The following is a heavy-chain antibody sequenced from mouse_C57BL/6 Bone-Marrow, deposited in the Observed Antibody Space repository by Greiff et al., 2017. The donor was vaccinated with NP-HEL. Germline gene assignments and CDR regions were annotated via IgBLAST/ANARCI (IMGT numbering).Heavy chain of an antibody. CDR3: ARTWEGFYWYFDV. D-gene: IGHD4-1*01. J-gene: IGHJ1*03. CDR1: GYTFTSYW. V-gene: IGHV1-61*01. CDR2: IYPSDSET. Sequence: QVQLQQPGAELVRPGSSVKLSCKASGYTFTSYWMDWVKQRPGQGLEWIGNIYPSDSETHYNQKFKDKATLTVDKSSSTAYMKLSSLTSEDSAVYYWARTWEGFYWYFDVWGTGTTVTVSS.